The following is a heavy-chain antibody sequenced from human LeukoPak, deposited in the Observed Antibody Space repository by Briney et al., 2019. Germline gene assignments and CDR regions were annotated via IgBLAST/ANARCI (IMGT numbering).Heavy chain of an antibody. CDR2: ITTSDGNP. V-gene: IGHV3-23*01. CDR3: AKDGGLWVSAHWGDS. CDR1: GFTFSSYT. D-gene: IGHD7-27*01. J-gene: IGHJ4*02. Sequence: GGSLRLSCAASGFTFSSYTMSWVRQAPGKGLEWVSTITTSDGNPYYADSVKGRFTVSRDNSKNTLFLQMNSLRAEDTAVYYCAKDGGLWVSAHWGDSWGRGTLVTVSS.